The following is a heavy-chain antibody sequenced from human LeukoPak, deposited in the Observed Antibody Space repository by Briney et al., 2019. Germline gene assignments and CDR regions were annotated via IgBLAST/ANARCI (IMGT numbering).Heavy chain of an antibody. CDR1: GYSFTYNY. D-gene: IGHD3-22*01. CDR3: ARESYDSSGYYRIDS. V-gene: IGHV1-2*02. J-gene: IGHJ4*02. Sequence: ASVKVSCKSSGYSFTYNYMYWVRQAPGQGLEWMGWINPNSGGTHYAQKFQDRVTMTRDTSISTAYMELSRLTSDDTAVYYCARESYDSSGYYRIDSWGQGTLVTVST. CDR2: INPNSGGT.